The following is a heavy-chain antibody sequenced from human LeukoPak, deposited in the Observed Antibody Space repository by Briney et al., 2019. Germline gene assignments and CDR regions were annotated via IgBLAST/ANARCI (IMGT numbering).Heavy chain of an antibody. Sequence: PGGSLRLSCAASGFTFSSYSMNWVRQAQGKGLEWVSSIFDDGSRTYYADSVKGRFTISRDNSKNTLFLQMSSLRAEDTAFYYCAKARDTFGVDTMDYWGQGTLVTVSS. CDR2: IFDDGSRT. V-gene: IGHV3-23*01. CDR3: AKARDTFGVDTMDY. CDR1: GFTFSSYS. D-gene: IGHD3-3*01. J-gene: IGHJ4*02.